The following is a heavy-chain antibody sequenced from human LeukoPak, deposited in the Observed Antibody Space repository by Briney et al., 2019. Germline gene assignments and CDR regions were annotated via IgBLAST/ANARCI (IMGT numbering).Heavy chain of an antibody. D-gene: IGHD3-22*01. J-gene: IGHJ3*02. CDR2: IPGSGVDT. CDR1: GFTFSSYA. V-gene: IGHV3-23*01. CDR3: ARDLTDSSGYYFIPDYAFDI. Sequence: PGGSLRLSCAASGFTFSSYAMSWVRQAPGGGLEWVSGIPGSGVDTFYADSVKGRFTISRDNAKNSLYLQMNSLRAEDTAVYYCARDLTDSSGYYFIPDYAFDIWGQGTMVTVSS.